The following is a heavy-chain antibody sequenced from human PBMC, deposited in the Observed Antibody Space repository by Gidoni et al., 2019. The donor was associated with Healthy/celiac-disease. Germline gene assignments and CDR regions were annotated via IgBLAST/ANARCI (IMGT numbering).Heavy chain of an antibody. CDR3: ARGSGYHLGIYDAFDI. J-gene: IGHJ3*02. Sequence: EVQLVASGGGLVQPGGSLRLSCAASGFTFSSYWMSWVRQAPGKGLEWVANIKQDGSEKYYVDSVKGRFTISRDNAKNSLYLQMNSLRAEDTAVYYCARGSGYHLGIYDAFDIWGQGTMVTVSS. D-gene: IGHD3-22*01. CDR2: IKQDGSEK. V-gene: IGHV3-7*01. CDR1: GFTFSSYW.